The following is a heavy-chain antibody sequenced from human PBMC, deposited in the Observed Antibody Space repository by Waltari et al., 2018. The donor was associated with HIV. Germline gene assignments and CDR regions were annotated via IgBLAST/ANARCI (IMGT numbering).Heavy chain of an antibody. Sequence: HLVQSGGGFTQPGRPLRLSCAASGFIFSAYPMSWFRQAPGKGLELVGFIRSKAYGETAEYAAALEGRFTISRDDSRGIGYLQMDGLKIEDTGVYYCTKGGGKSPGLSVWGQGTTVTVSS. CDR3: TKGGGKSPGLSV. D-gene: IGHD3-16*01. CDR2: IRSKAYGETA. J-gene: IGHJ6*02. CDR1: GFIFSAYP. V-gene: IGHV3-49*03.